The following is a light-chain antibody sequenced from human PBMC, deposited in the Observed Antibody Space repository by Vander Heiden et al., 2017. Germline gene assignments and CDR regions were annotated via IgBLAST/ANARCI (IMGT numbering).Light chain of an antibody. CDR2: GAS. CDR3: QQYGDSHRT. Sequence: EIVLTQSPGTLSLSPGERATLSCRASQSVSRYLAWYQQKPGQAPRLLIYGASSRATGIPDRFSRATGIPDRFSGSGSGTDFTLTISRLEPEDFAVYYCQQYGDSHRTFGQGTKVEIK. J-gene: IGKJ1*01. CDR1: QSVSRY. V-gene: IGKV3-20*01.